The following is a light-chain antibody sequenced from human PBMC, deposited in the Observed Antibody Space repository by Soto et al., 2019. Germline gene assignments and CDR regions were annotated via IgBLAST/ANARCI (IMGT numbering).Light chain of an antibody. CDR3: QQYDNVGIN. Sequence: IQMTQSPSSLSASVGDRVTITCRASHDISTHLNWYQQMPGKAPKLLIYETSNVQTGVPSRFSGHGSGTDFVFTISSLQPEDIGTYYCQQYDNVGINFGQGTRLEIK. J-gene: IGKJ5*01. CDR1: HDISTH. V-gene: IGKV1-33*01. CDR2: ETS.